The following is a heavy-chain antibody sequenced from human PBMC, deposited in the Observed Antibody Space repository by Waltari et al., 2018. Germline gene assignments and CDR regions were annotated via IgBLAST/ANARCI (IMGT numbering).Heavy chain of an antibody. Sequence: QLQESGPGLVKPSGTLSLSCAVLGDSVTSANWWSWVRQSPQRGLEWIGQVLSTGKTNYSPSFASRVTMSLDASNNQFSLKVTSATAADTAVYYCARDRGRGLYLDVWGPGTLVTVSP. D-gene: IGHD2-15*01. CDR2: VLSTGKT. V-gene: IGHV4-4*02. CDR3: ARDRGRGLYLDV. J-gene: IGHJ4*02. CDR1: GDSVTSANW.